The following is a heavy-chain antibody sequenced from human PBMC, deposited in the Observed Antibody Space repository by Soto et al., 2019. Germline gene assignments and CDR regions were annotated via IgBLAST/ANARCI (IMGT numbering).Heavy chain of an antibody. CDR2: INPSGGST. D-gene: IGHD3-22*01. J-gene: IGHJ5*02. CDR1: GYTFTSYY. Sequence: GASVKVSCKASGYTFTSYYMHWVRQAPGQRLEWMGIINPSGGSTSYAQKFQGRVTMTRDTSTSTVYMELSSLRSEDTAVYYCARYRYYYDSSGYYYQYNWFDPWGQGTLVTVSS. CDR3: ARYRYYYDSSGYYYQYNWFDP. V-gene: IGHV1-46*01.